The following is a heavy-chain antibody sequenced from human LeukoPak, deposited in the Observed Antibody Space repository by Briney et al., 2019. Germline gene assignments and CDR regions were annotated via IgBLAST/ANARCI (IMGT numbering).Heavy chain of an antibody. CDR1: GYTLTELS. CDR3: ASNYYDSSGYFRGFYL. D-gene: IGHD3-22*01. Sequence: SVKVSCKVSGYTLTELSMHWVRQAPGQGLERMGGIIPIFGTANYAQKFQGRVTITADESTSTAYMELSSLRSEDTAVYYCASNYYDSSGYFRGFYLWGQGTLVTVSS. J-gene: IGHJ4*02. CDR2: IIPIFGTA. V-gene: IGHV1-69*13.